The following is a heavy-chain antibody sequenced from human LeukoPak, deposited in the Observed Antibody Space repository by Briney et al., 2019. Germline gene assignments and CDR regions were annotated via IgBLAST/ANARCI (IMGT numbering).Heavy chain of an antibody. J-gene: IGHJ6*02. CDR2: IYYSGST. V-gene: IGHV4-59*01. Sequence: SETLSLTCTVSGGSISSYYWSWIRQPPGKGLEWIGYIYYSGSTNYNPSLKSRVTISVDPSKNQFSLKLSSVTAADTAVHYCASPYYYGSGSYRRMDVWGQGATVTVSS. D-gene: IGHD3-10*01. CDR3: ASPYYYGSGSYRRMDV. CDR1: GGSISSYY.